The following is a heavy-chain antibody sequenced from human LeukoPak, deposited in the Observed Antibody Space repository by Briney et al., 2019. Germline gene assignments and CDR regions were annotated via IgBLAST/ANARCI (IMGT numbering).Heavy chain of an antibody. Sequence: PGGSLRLSCAASGFSFSSYAMSWVRQAPGKGLEWVSSFSGSGGSTYYADSVKGRFTISRDNSKNALYLQMNSLRAEDTAVYYCAKAVPAAVLPFDYWGQGTLVTVSS. D-gene: IGHD2-2*01. CDR2: FSGSGGST. CDR1: GFSFSSYA. CDR3: AKAVPAAVLPFDY. V-gene: IGHV3-23*01. J-gene: IGHJ4*02.